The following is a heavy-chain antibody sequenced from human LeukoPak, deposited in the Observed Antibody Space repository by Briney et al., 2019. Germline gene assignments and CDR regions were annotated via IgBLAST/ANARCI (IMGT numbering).Heavy chain of an antibody. V-gene: IGHV4-30-4*01. CDR2: IFYSATT. D-gene: IGHD1-26*01. J-gene: IGHJ4*02. CDR1: GDSFTSGDSY. CDR3: ARDGILGGFDY. Sequence: PSQTLSLTCTVSGDSFTSGDSYWSWLRQPPGKGLEWIGYIFYSATTSYNPSLKSRVTISMDTSKNQFSLRLSSVTAADTAVYYCARDGILGGFDYWGQGTPVSVSS.